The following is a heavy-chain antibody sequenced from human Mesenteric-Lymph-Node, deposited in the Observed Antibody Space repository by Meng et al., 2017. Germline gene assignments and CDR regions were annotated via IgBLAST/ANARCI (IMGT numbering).Heavy chain of an antibody. J-gene: IGHJ5*02. CDR1: GYTFTSYY. D-gene: IGHD2-15*01. Sequence: ASVKVSCKASGYTFTSYYMHWVRQAPGQGLEWMGWINPNSGGTKYAQNFQGRVTMTRDTSTSTVYMELSSLASDDTGIYYCARRCSGGNCYYFDPWGQGTLVTVSS. V-gene: IGHV1-2*02. CDR3: ARRCSGGNCYYFDP. CDR2: INPNSGGT.